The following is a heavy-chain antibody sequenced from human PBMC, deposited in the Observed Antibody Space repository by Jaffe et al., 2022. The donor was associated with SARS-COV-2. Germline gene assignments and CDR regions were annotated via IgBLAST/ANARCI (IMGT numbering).Heavy chain of an antibody. CDR1: GYSISSGYY. CDR2: IYHSGST. Sequence: QVQLQESGPGLVKPSETLSLTCTVSGYSISSGYYWGWIRQPPGKGLEWIGSIYHSGSTYYNPSLKSRVTISVDTSKNQFSLKLSSVTAADTAVYYCADMVRIDYWGQGTLVTVSS. V-gene: IGHV4-38-2*02. D-gene: IGHD3-10*01. CDR3: ADMVRIDY. J-gene: IGHJ4*02.